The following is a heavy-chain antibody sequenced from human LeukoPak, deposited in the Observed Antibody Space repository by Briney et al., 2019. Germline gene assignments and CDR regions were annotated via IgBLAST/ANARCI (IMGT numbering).Heavy chain of an antibody. Sequence: SVKVSCKASGGTFSSYAISWVRQAPGQGLEWMGGIIPIFGTANYAQKFQGRVTITADESTSTAYMELSSLRSDDTAVYYCARDRMVRGGGYWGQGTLVTVSS. CDR2: IIPIFGTA. V-gene: IGHV1-69*13. CDR1: GGTFSSYA. CDR3: ARDRMVRGGGY. D-gene: IGHD3-10*01. J-gene: IGHJ4*02.